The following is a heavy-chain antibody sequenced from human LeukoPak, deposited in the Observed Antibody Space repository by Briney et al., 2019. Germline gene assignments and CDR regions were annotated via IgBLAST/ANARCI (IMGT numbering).Heavy chain of an antibody. CDR3: ARGTTMVRGVITPYYYYYMDV. Sequence: SETLSLTCTVSGGSISSYYWSRIRQPPGKGLEWIGYIYYSGSTNYNPSLKSRVTISVDTSKNQFSLKLSSVTAADTAVYYCARGTTMVRGVITPYYYYYMDVWGKGTTVTVSS. CDR1: GGSISSYY. V-gene: IGHV4-59*01. D-gene: IGHD3-10*01. CDR2: IYYSGST. J-gene: IGHJ6*03.